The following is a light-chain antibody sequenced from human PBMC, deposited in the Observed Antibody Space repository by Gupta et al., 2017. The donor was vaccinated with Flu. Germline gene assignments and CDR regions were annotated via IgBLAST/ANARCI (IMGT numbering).Light chain of an antibody. J-gene: IGKJ4*01. CDR2: AAS. Sequence: DIQMTQSPSSLSASVGDRVTITCRASQYIITYLNWYQQKPGKAPNLLISAASTLQPGVPSRFSGSGYGTDFTLTINSLQPEDSATYYCQETYTVPLTFGGGTKVEIK. V-gene: IGKV1-39*01. CDR1: QYIITY. CDR3: QETYTVPLT.